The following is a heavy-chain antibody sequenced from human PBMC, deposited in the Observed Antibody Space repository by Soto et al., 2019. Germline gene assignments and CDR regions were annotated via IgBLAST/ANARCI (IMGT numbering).Heavy chain of an antibody. D-gene: IGHD6-19*01. CDR3: AKDRIAVSGCLDS. CDR1: GFTFSSYA. CDR2: ISGSGHNT. Sequence: PGGSLRLSCVASGFTFSSYAMSWVRQAPGKGLEWVSGISGSGHNTYYADSVKGRFTISRDNSKNTLFLHMNSLRAEDTAIYFCAKDRIAVSGCLDSWGQGTLVTVSS. J-gene: IGHJ4*02. V-gene: IGHV3-23*01.